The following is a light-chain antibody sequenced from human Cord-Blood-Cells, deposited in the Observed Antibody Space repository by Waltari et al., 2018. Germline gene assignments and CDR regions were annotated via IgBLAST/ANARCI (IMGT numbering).Light chain of an antibody. CDR1: QRLSSW. J-gene: IGKJ2*01. CDR2: DAS. V-gene: IGKV1-5*01. CDR3: QQYNSYSYT. Sequence: IQMTQSPSTPSASVGDRVTITCRASQRLSSWSAWYQQKPGKAPKLLIYDASSLESGVPSRFSGSGSGTEFTLTISSRQPDDFATYYCQQYNSYSYTFGQGTKLEIK.